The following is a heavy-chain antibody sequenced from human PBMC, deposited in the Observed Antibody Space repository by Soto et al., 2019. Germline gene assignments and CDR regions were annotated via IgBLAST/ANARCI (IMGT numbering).Heavy chain of an antibody. V-gene: IGHV4-59*01. D-gene: IGHD2-21*02. CDR1: GGSISSYY. CDR3: ARDLWGYCGTDCYPLDV. J-gene: IGHJ6*02. Sequence: QVQLQESGPGLVKPSETLSLTCTVSGGSISSYYWSWIRQPPGKGLEWIGYMYNTGSTVYNPSLKRRVTIPVDTSKNQFTLKMNAVTAADTAVYYCARDLWGYCGTDCYPLDVWGQGTTVTVSS. CDR2: MYNTGST.